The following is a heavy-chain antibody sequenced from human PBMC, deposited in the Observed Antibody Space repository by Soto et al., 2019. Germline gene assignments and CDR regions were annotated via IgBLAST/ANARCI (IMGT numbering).Heavy chain of an antibody. CDR2: INPNSGGT. V-gene: IGHV1-2*02. Sequence: ASVKVSFKASGGTFSSYAISWVRQAPGQGLEWMGWINPNSGGTNYAQKFQGRVTMTRDTSISTAYMELSRLRSDDTAVYYCARGSRDGYNCYWGQGTLVTVSS. J-gene: IGHJ4*02. CDR1: GGTFSSYA. D-gene: IGHD5-12*01. CDR3: ARGSRDGYNCY.